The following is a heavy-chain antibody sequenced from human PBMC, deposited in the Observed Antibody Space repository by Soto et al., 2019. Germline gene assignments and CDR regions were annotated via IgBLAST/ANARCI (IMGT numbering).Heavy chain of an antibody. D-gene: IGHD6-19*01. V-gene: IGHV4-59*01. J-gene: IGHJ4*02. CDR3: AGAAVXGMVLLDY. CDR1: GGSISSYY. CDR2: IYYSGST. Sequence: SETLSLTCTVSGGSISSYYWSWIRQPPGKGLEWIGYIYYSGSTNYNPSLKSRVTISVDTSKNQFSLKLSSVTAADTAVYYCAGAAVXGMVLLDYWGQGTSGTVSS.